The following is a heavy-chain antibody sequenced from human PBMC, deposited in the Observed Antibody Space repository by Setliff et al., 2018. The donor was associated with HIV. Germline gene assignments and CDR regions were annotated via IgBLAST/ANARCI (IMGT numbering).Heavy chain of an antibody. CDR2: IYYSGST. CDR1: GTSLSSHY. Sequence: ETLSLTCTVSGTSLSSHYWSWIRQPPGKGLEWIGYIYYSGSTNYNPSLKSRVTISVDTSKTQFSLKLSSVTAADTAVYYCARDGPLEGSYRYYYYYMDVWGKGTTVTVSS. V-gene: IGHV4-59*11. J-gene: IGHJ6*03. D-gene: IGHD3-10*01. CDR3: ARDGPLEGSYRYYYYYMDV.